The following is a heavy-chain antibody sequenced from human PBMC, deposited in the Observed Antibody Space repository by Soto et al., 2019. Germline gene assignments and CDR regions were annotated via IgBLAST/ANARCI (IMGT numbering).Heavy chain of an antibody. Sequence: QVQMVQSGAEVKKPGASVKVSCRASGYSFTSYDVNWVRQATGQGLEWMGWMNPNSGKTAFAEKFQCRVTMTRDTPISTAYMELSGLTSEDTAVYYCARYPYTSYCSDGSCSYDAFDIWGQGTVVTVSS. J-gene: IGHJ3*02. V-gene: IGHV1-8*01. CDR2: MNPNSGKT. CDR3: ARYPYTSYCSDGSCSYDAFDI. D-gene: IGHD2-15*01. CDR1: GYSFTSYD.